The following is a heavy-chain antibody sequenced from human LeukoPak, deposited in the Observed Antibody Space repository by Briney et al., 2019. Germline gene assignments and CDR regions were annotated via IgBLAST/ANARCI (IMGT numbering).Heavy chain of an antibody. Sequence: GGSLRLSCAASGFIFNSYGMHRVRQAPGKGLEWVAVISSDGSNKYYADSVKGRFTISRDNSKNTLYLQMNSLRAEDTAVYYCAKTERMVRGVSNFDHWGQGTLVTVSS. CDR2: ISSDGSNK. CDR1: GFIFNSYG. J-gene: IGHJ4*02. D-gene: IGHD3-10*01. CDR3: AKTERMVRGVSNFDH. V-gene: IGHV3-30*18.